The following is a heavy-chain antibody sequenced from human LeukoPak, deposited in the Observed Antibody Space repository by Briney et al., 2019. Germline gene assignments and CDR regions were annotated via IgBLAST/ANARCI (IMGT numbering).Heavy chain of an antibody. CDR2: IYYTGT. D-gene: IGHD7-27*01. V-gene: IGHV4-61*01. CDR1: GVSISSSSYY. Sequence: SETLSLTCTVSGVSISSSSYYWSWIRQSPGKGLEWIGYIYYTGTSYNPSLKSRVTISADTSKNQFSLKLISVTAADTAVYYCASRKLGNDYWGQGTLVTVSS. J-gene: IGHJ4*02. CDR3: ASRKLGNDY.